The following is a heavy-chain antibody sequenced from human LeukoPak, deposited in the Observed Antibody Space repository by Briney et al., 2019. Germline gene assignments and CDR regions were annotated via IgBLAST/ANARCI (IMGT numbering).Heavy chain of an antibody. CDR3: ARLLRYSSSYLARGY. Sequence: PSETLSLTCTVSGGSISSSSYYWGWIRQPPGKGLEWIGSIYYSGSTYYNPSLKSRVTISVDTSKNQFSLKLSSVTAADTAVYYCARLLRYSSSYLARGYWGQGTLVTVSS. CDR1: GGSISSSSYY. V-gene: IGHV4-39*01. D-gene: IGHD6-6*01. J-gene: IGHJ4*02. CDR2: IYYSGST.